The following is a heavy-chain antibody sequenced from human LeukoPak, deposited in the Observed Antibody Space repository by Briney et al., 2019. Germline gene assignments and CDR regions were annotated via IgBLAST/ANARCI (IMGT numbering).Heavy chain of an antibody. CDR3: ARVGATPNDY. CDR2: ISSSSSTI. V-gene: IGHV3-48*04. CDR1: GFTFSSYS. J-gene: IGHJ4*02. Sequence: PGGSLRLSCAASGFTFSSYSMNWVRQAPGKGLEWVSYISSSSSTIYYADSVKGRFTISRDNAKNSLYLQMNSLRAEETAVYYGARVGATPNDYWGQGTLVTVSS. D-gene: IGHD1-26*01.